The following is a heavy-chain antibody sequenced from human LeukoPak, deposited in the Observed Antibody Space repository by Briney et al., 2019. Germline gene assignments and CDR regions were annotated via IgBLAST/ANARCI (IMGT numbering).Heavy chain of an antibody. D-gene: IGHD3-9*01. J-gene: IGHJ4*02. V-gene: IGHV3-48*01. CDR2: INGGGSPI. CDR1: GFTFSRDS. Sequence: GGSLRLSCAASGFTFSRDSMNWVRQAPGKGLEWVSYINGGGSPIYYADSARGRFTISRDNAKNSLYLQMNSLRAEDTAVYYCARDAYILTGYYYDYWGQGTLVTVSS. CDR3: ARDAYILTGYYYDY.